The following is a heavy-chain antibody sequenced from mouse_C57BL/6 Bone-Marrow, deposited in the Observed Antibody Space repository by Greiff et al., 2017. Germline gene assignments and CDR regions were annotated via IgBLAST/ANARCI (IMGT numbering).Heavy chain of an antibody. CDR2: INPNNGGT. D-gene: IGHD4-1*01. CDR1: GYTFTDYN. Sequence: EVKLMESGPELVKPGASVKIPCKASGYTFTDYNMDWVKQSNGKSLEWIGDINPNNGGTIYNQKFKGKATLTADKSSSTAYMELRSLTSEDPAVYYCARIGREDAMDYWGQGTSVTVAS. CDR3: ARIGREDAMDY. V-gene: IGHV1-18*01. J-gene: IGHJ4*01.